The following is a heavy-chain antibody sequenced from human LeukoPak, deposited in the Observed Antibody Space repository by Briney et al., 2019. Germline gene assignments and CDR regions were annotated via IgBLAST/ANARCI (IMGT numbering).Heavy chain of an antibody. CDR3: AREGNNWYRALDY. Sequence: SDTLSLTCTVSGDSIRSYYWSWIRQPAGKALEWIGRIYTSGATISNPSLQSRVTMSLDTSKSEFSLKLSSVTAADTAVYFCAREGNNWYRALDYWGQGSLVTVSS. CDR1: GDSIRSYY. V-gene: IGHV4-4*07. J-gene: IGHJ4*02. CDR2: IYTSGAT. D-gene: IGHD6-13*01.